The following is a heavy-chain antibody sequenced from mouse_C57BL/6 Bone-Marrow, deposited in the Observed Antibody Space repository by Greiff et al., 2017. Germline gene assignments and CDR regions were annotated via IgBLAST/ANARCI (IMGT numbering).Heavy chain of an antibody. D-gene: IGHD2-4*01. CDR2: IDPSDSYT. V-gene: IGHV1-69*01. CDR1: GYTFTSYW. CDR3: ARGGGLRFDY. J-gene: IGHJ2*01. Sequence: QVQLQQPGAELVMPGASVKLSCKASGYTFTSYWMHWVKQRPGQGLEWIGEIDPSDSYTNYNQKFKGKSTLPVDKSSSTAYMQLSSLTSEDSAVYYCARGGGLRFDYWGQGTTLTVSS.